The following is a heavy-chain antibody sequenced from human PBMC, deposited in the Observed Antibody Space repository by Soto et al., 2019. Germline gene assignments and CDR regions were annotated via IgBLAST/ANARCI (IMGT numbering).Heavy chain of an antibody. CDR3: ARDKITGLFDY. D-gene: IGHD2-8*02. CDR1: GGSFSGYY. Sequence: SETLSLTCAVYGGSFSGYYWTWICQPPGTGLEWIGEINHSGSTNYNPSLKSRVTISVDTSKNQFSLKLTSVTAADTAVYYCARDKITGLFDYWGQGTLVTSP. CDR2: INHSGST. V-gene: IGHV4-34*01. J-gene: IGHJ4*02.